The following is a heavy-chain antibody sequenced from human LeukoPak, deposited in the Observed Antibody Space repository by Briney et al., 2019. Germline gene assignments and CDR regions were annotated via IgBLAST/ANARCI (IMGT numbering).Heavy chain of an antibody. CDR3: ARQGIAVAPDAFDI. CDR2: IIPILGIA. D-gene: IGHD6-19*01. CDR1: GGTFCSYA. Sequence: SVKVSCKASGGTFCSYAISWVRQAPGHGLEWRGRIIPILGIANYAQKFQGRVTITADKSTSTAYMELSSLRSEDTAVYYCARQGIAVAPDAFDIWGQGTMVTVSS. V-gene: IGHV1-69*04. J-gene: IGHJ3*02.